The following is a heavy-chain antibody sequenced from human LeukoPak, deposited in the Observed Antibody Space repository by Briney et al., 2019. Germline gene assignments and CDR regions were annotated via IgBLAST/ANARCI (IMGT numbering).Heavy chain of an antibody. Sequence: PGGSLGLSCAASGFTFSSYGMSWVRQAPGKGLEWVSGISGSGGSTFYADSVKGRFTISRDNSKNTLYLQMNSLRAEDTAVYYCAGDVKVGGSVFRLWFGELFHWGQGTLVTVSS. CDR1: GFTFSSYG. V-gene: IGHV3-23*01. D-gene: IGHD3-10*01. CDR2: ISGSGGST. CDR3: AGDVKVGGSVFRLWFGELFH. J-gene: IGHJ4*02.